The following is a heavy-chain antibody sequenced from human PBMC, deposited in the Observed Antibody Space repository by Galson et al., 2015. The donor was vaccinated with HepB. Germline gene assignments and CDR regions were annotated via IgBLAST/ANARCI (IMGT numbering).Heavy chain of an antibody. J-gene: IGHJ3*02. Sequence: SVKVSCKASGYTFIRYGISWVRQAPGQGLEWMGWISGYNDNTNYAQRLQGRVTMTTDTSTSTAYMELRSLRSDDTAMYFCARNSSDNDAFGIWGQGTLVTVSS. CDR2: ISGYNDNT. V-gene: IGHV1-18*01. CDR3: ARNSSDNDAFGI. CDR1: GYTFIRYG. D-gene: IGHD1-1*01.